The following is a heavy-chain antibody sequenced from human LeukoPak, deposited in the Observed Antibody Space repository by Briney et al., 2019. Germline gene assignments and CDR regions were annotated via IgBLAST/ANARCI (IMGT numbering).Heavy chain of an antibody. D-gene: IGHD3-22*01. CDR3: AREVYYYDSSGYQNWFDP. Sequence: SETLSLTFTVSGGSISSGDYYWSWIRQPPGKGLEWIGYIYYSGSTYYNPSLKSRVTISVDTSKNQFSLKLSSVTAADTAVYYCAREVYYYDSSGYQNWFDPWGQGTLVTVSS. CDR2: IYYSGST. V-gene: IGHV4-30-4*01. CDR1: GGSISSGDYY. J-gene: IGHJ5*02.